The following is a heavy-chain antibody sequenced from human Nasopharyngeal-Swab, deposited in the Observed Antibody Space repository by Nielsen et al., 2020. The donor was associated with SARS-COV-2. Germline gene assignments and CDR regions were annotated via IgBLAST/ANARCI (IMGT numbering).Heavy chain of an antibody. J-gene: IGHJ4*02. CDR3: AKDGGGWLTSGWYYFDF. CDR2: INQDGSEK. D-gene: IGHD6-19*01. CDR1: GFTLGNYW. V-gene: IGHV3-7*03. Sequence: GESLKISCAASGFTLGNYWMSWVRQAPGKGLEWVANINQDGSEKYYLDSVEGRFTISRDNPKNSLYLQMNSLRAEDTALFFCAKDGGGWLTSGWYYFDFWGQGSQVTVSS.